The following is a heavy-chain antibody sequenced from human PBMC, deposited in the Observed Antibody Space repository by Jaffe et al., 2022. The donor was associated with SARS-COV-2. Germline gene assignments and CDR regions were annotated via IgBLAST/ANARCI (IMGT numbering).Heavy chain of an antibody. CDR2: ISYDGSNK. Sequence: QVQLVESGGGVVQPGRSLRLSCAASGFTFSSYAMHWVRQAPGKGLEWVAVISYDGSNKYYADSVKGRFTISRDNSKNTLYLQMNSLRAEDTAVYYCARDPIAVAGLGLQDYYYYGMDVWGQGTTVTVSS. CDR3: ARDPIAVAGLGLQDYYYYGMDV. CDR1: GFTFSSYA. J-gene: IGHJ6*02. V-gene: IGHV3-30-3*01. D-gene: IGHD6-19*01.